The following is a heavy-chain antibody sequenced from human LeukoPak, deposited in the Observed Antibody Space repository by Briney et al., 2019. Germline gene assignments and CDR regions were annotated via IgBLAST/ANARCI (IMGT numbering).Heavy chain of an antibody. CDR1: GASISSSDRY. V-gene: IGHV4-39*07. CDR3: ARGLPRTDYGEIRTNWFDP. D-gene: IGHD4-17*01. Sequence: PSETLSLTCTVSGASISSSDRYWGWIRQTPGKGLKWIGSIYYSGITYHNPSLKSRVTISVDTSNNQFSLKMSSVTAADTAVYYCARGLPRTDYGEIRTNWFDPWGQGTLVTVSS. J-gene: IGHJ5*02. CDR2: IYYSGIT.